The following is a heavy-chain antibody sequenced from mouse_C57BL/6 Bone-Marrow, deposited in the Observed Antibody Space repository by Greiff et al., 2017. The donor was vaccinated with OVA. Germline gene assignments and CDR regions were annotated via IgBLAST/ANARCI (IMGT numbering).Heavy chain of an antibody. J-gene: IGHJ3*01. D-gene: IGHD2-1*01. CDR3: ASGNYFAY. V-gene: IGHV1-49*01. Sequence: LKESGAELVRPGSSVKLSCKDSYFAFMASAMHWVKHRPGHGLEWIGSFTMYSDATEYSETFKGKATLTAKASSSTAYVALSSLTSEDSAVDYCASGNYFAYWGQGTLVTVSA. CDR2: FTMYSDAT. CDR1: YFAFMASA.